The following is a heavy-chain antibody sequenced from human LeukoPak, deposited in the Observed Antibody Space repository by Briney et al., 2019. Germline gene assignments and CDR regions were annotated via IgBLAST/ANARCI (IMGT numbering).Heavy chain of an antibody. CDR2: IYYSGST. V-gene: IGHV4-31*03. CDR3: ARGGNYYDSSPLDY. J-gene: IGHJ4*02. D-gene: IGHD3-22*01. CDR1: GGSISSGGYY. Sequence: SETLSLTCTVSGGSISSGGYYWSWIRQHPGKGLEWIGYIYYSGSTYYNPSLKSRVTISVDTSKNQFSLKLSSVTAADTAVYYCARGGNYYDSSPLDYWGQGTLVTVSS.